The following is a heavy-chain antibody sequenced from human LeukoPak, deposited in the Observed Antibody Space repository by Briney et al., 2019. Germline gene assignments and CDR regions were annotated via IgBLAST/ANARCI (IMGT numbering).Heavy chain of an antibody. J-gene: IGHJ3*02. V-gene: IGHV3-9*01. CDR1: GFTFDDYA. CDR3: AKGGIQPRDAFDI. CDR2: ISWNSGSI. D-gene: IGHD5-18*01. Sequence: GRSLRLSCAASGFTFDDYAMHWVRQAPGKGLEWVSGISWNSGSIGYADSVKGRFTISRDNAKNSLYLQMNSLRAEDTALYYCAKGGIQPRDAFDIWGQGTMVTVSS.